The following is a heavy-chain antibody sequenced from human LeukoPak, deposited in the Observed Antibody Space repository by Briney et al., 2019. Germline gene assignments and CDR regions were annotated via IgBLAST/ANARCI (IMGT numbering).Heavy chain of an antibody. V-gene: IGHV4-34*01. CDR2: INHSGST. J-gene: IGHJ4*02. CDR3: ARVPNYYDSSGYSY. CDR1: GGSFSGYY. D-gene: IGHD3-22*01. Sequence: SETLSLTCAVYGGSFSGYYWSWIRQPPGKGLEWIGEINHSGSTNYNPSLKSRVTISVDTSKNQFSLKLSSVTAADTAVYYCARVPNYYDSSGYSYWGQGTLVTVSS.